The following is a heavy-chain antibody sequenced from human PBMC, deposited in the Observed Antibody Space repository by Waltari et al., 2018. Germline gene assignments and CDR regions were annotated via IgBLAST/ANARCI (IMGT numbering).Heavy chain of an antibody. D-gene: IGHD3-3*01. V-gene: IGHV4-39*01. Sequence: QLQLQESGPGLVTPSDTLSLTCTVSGDYITSPIYHLGWIRQPPGKGLEWIGRVSANGDTYYNPSLKSRVTISVGTSKTQFSLKLSSVTAADTAVFYCARRLEMSGITYDAFDIWGQGTMVTVSS. CDR1: GDYITSPIYH. CDR3: ARRLEMSGITYDAFDI. J-gene: IGHJ3*02. CDR2: VSANGDT.